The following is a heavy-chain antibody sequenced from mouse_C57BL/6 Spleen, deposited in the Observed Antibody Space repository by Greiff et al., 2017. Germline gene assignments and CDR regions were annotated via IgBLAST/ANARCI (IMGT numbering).Heavy chain of an antibody. Sequence: QVQLQQSGPELVKPGASVKISCKASGYAFSSSWMNWVKQRPGKGLEWIGRIYPGDGDTNYNGKFKGKATLTADKSSSTAYMQLSSLTSEDSAVYFCATYYDYDDYAMDYWGQGTSVTVSS. CDR2: IYPGDGDT. J-gene: IGHJ4*01. CDR3: ATYYDYDDYAMDY. CDR1: GYAFSSSW. D-gene: IGHD2-4*01. V-gene: IGHV1-82*01.